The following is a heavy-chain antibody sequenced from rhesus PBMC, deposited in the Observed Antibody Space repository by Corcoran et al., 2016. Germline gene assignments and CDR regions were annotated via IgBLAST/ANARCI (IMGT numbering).Heavy chain of an antibody. J-gene: IGHJ4*01. CDR2: INPSNDNT. V-gene: IGHV1S9*01. Sequence: QVQLVQSGAEVKKPGTSVKLSCKASGYTFTSYYINWVRQAPEQVLGWMGWINPSNDNTGYAQKFRGRVTMTRDTSKRTAYMELNSLRSEDTAVYYCARDLWRLGGFFDYWGQGVLVTVSS. CDR3: ARDLWRLGGFFDY. D-gene: IGHD6-31*01. CDR1: GYTFTSYY.